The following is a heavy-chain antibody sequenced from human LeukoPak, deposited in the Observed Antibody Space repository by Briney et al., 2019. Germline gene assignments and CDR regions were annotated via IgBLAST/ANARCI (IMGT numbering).Heavy chain of an antibody. D-gene: IGHD3-10*01. CDR1: GFTFSKHG. J-gene: IGHJ4*02. CDR3: AKDDAWLRFGE. Sequence: GGSLRLSSAASGFTFSKHGMNWVRQGPGKGLEWVSGISPSGDITYYADSVKGRFTISRDNSKNTLYLEVISLTAEDTAGYYCAKDDAWLRFGEWSQGTLVTVSS. V-gene: IGHV3-23*01. CDR2: ISPSGDIT.